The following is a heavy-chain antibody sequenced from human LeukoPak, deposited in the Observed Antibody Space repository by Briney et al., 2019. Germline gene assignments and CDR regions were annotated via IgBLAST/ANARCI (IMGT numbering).Heavy chain of an antibody. Sequence: SETLSLTCTVFGDSISSSSFHWGWIRQPPGKGPEWIASIHYSGTTYYNPSLKGRVTISVDTSKNQFSLKLSSVTAADTAVYYCARPLGRGWYPFDYWGQGTLVTVSS. V-gene: IGHV4-39*01. CDR1: GDSISSSSFH. CDR3: ARPLGRGWYPFDY. CDR2: IHYSGTT. D-gene: IGHD6-19*01. J-gene: IGHJ4*02.